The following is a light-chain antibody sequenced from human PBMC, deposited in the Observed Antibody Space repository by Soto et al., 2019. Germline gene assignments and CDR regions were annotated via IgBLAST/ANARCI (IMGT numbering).Light chain of an antibody. J-gene: IGKJ2*01. Sequence: DIQMTQSPSSLSASVGDRVTITCRARQSISSYLNWYQQKPGKAPKLLIYAASSLQSGVPSRFSGSGSGTDFTLTISSLQPEDFATYYCQQSYSTPRTFGQRTKLEIK. CDR3: QQSYSTPRT. CDR1: QSISSY. CDR2: AAS. V-gene: IGKV1-39*01.